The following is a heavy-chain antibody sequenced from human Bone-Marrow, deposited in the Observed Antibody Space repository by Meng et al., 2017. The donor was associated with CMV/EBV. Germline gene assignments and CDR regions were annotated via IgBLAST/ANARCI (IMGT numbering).Heavy chain of an antibody. CDR1: GGTFSSYA. Sequence: SVKVSCKASGGTFSSYAISWVRQAPGQGLEWMGGIIPILGIANYAQKFQGRVTITADKSTSTAYMELSSLRSEDTAVYYCARVNVGSSWPYYYYGMDVWGQGTTVTVSS. V-gene: IGHV1-69*10. CDR2: IIPILGIA. J-gene: IGHJ6*02. D-gene: IGHD6-13*01. CDR3: ARVNVGSSWPYYYYGMDV.